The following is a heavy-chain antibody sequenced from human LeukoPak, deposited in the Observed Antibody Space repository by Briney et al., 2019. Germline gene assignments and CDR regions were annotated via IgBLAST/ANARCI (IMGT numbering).Heavy chain of an antibody. J-gene: IGHJ4*02. V-gene: IGHV5-51*01. CDR2: IYPGDSDA. CDR3: ARRRDLYSGSYYPFDY. Sequence: GESLRISCKGSGYSFTSYWIGWVRQMPGKGLEWMGIIYPGDSDARYSPSFQGQVTISADKSISTAYLQWSSLKASDTAMYYCARRRDLYSGSYYPFDYWGQGTLVTVSS. CDR1: GYSFTSYW. D-gene: IGHD1-26*01.